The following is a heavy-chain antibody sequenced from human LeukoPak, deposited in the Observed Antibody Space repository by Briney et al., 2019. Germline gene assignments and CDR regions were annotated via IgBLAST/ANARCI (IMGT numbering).Heavy chain of an antibody. CDR3: ARPVWDSSSWYLDY. J-gene: IGHJ4*01. CDR2: IYYSGST. D-gene: IGHD6-13*01. Sequence: SETLSLTCTVSGGSISSSSYYWGWIRQPPGKGLEWIGSIYYSGSTYYNPSLKSRVTISGDTSKNQFSLKLSSVTAADTAIYYCARPVWDSSSWYLDYWGHGTLVTVSS. V-gene: IGHV4-39*01. CDR1: GGSISSSSYY.